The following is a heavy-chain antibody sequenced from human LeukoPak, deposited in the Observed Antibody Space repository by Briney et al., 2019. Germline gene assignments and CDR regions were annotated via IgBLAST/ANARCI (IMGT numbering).Heavy chain of an antibody. CDR2: INTDGSTT. J-gene: IGHJ6*02. CDR1: GFTFSNYW. V-gene: IGHV3-74*01. CDR3: ARELKQLVIKNDYYYGMDV. D-gene: IGHD6-13*01. Sequence: GGSLRLSCAASGFTFSNYWMHWVRHAPGEGLEWVSHINTDGSTTNYADSVKGRFTISRDNAKNSLYLQMNSLRAEDTAVYYCARELKQLVIKNDYYYGMDVWGQGTTVTVSS.